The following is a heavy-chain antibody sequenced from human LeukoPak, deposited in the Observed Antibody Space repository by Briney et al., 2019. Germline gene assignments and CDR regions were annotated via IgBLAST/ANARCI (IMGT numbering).Heavy chain of an antibody. D-gene: IGHD5-24*01. CDR2: IKQDGSET. Sequence: TGGSLRLSCAASGFTFSNYWMNWVRQAPGKGLECLANIKQDGSETHYADSVKGRFTISRDNAKNSLYLQMNSLRAEDTAVYYCARETPRRGETRDGYRWGQGTLVTVSS. CDR3: ARETPRRGETRDGYR. J-gene: IGHJ4*02. CDR1: GFTFSNYW. V-gene: IGHV3-7*01.